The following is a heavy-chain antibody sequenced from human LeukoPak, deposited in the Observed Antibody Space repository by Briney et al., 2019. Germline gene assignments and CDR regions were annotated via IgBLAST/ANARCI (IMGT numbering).Heavy chain of an antibody. Sequence: ASVKVSCKASGYTFTGYYMHWVRQAPGQGLEWMGWINPNSGGTNYAQKFQGRVTMTRDTSISTAYMELSRLRSDDTAVYYCARDFITIFGVVIKTPVRYFDYWGQGTLVTVSS. CDR1: GYTFTGYY. J-gene: IGHJ4*02. CDR3: ARDFITIFGVVIKTPVRYFDY. V-gene: IGHV1-2*02. CDR2: INPNSGGT. D-gene: IGHD3-3*01.